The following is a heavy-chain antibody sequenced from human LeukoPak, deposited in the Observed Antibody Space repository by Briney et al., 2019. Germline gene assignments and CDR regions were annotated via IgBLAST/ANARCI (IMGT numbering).Heavy chain of an antibody. D-gene: IGHD6-13*01. Sequence: SETLSLTCTVSGGSISSGGYYWNWIRQHPGKGLEWIGYIYYSGSTYYNPSLKSRVTISVDTSKNQFSLKLSSVTAADTAVYYCARAAAAGTSAFDYWGQGTLVTVSS. CDR3: ARAAAAGTSAFDY. CDR2: IYYSGST. CDR1: GGSISSGGYY. J-gene: IGHJ4*02. V-gene: IGHV4-31*03.